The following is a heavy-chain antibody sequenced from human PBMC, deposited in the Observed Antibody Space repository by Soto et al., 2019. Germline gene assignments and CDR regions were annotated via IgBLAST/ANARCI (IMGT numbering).Heavy chain of an antibody. CDR2: INHSGST. CDR3: ARGGDFWSGYYTRYYYYGMDV. J-gene: IGHJ6*02. CDR1: GGSFSGYY. Sequence: PSETLSLTCAVYGGSFSGYYWSWIRQPPGKGLEWIGEINHSGSTNYNPSLKSRVTISVDTSKNQFSLKLSSVTAADTAVYYCARGGDFWSGYYTRYYYYGMDVWGQGTTVTVS. D-gene: IGHD3-3*01. V-gene: IGHV4-34*01.